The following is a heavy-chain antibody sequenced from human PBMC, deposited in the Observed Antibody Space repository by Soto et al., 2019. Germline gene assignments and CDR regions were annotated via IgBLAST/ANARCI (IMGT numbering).Heavy chain of an antibody. D-gene: IGHD2-2*01. V-gene: IGHV4-34*01. CDR3: ARFGLLGCRSTSCRHDYYYYDGMDV. CDR2: INHSGST. Sequence: SETLSLTCAVYGGSFSGYYWSWIRQPPGKGLEWIGEINHSGSTNYNPSLKSRVTISVDTSKNQFSLKLSSVTAADTAVYYCARFGLLGCRSTSCRHDYYYYDGMDVLGQGTTVT. CDR1: GGSFSGYY. J-gene: IGHJ6*02.